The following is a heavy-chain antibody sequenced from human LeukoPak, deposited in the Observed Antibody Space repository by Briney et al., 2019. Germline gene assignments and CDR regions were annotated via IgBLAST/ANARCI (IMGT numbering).Heavy chain of an antibody. CDR3: ARHGPSSYSLRD. CDR1: GGTFSSYA. CDR2: IIPIFGTA. J-gene: IGHJ4*02. Sequence: SVKVSCKASGGTFSSYAISWVRQAPGQGLEWMGGIIPIFGTANYAQKFQGRLTLSRDNSKNTLYLQLNSLRADDTAVYYCARHGPSSYSLRDWGQGTLVTVSS. V-gene: IGHV1-69*05. D-gene: IGHD2-21*01.